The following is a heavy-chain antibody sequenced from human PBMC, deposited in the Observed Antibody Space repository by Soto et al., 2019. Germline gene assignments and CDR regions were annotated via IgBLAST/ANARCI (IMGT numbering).Heavy chain of an antibody. CDR2: ISSSSSYI. D-gene: IGHD3-9*01. CDR3: ASRYYDILTGYYRLDY. Sequence: EVQLVESGGGLVKPGGSLRLSCAASGFTFSSYSMNWVRQAPGKGLEWVSSISSSSSYIYYADSVKGRFTISRDNAKNSLYLQMNSLRAEDSAVYYCASRYYDILTGYYRLDYWGQGTLVTVSS. J-gene: IGHJ4*02. V-gene: IGHV3-21*01. CDR1: GFTFSSYS.